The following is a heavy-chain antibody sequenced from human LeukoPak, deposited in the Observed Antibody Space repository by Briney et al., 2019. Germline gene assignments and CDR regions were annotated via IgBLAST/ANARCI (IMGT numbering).Heavy chain of an antibody. J-gene: IGHJ4*02. V-gene: IGHV3-20*04. CDR1: GFTFSSYW. CDR3: ARDTGPFVAVAGHDY. CDR2: INWNGGST. D-gene: IGHD6-19*01. Sequence: GGSLRLSCAASGFTFSSYWMNWVRQAPGKGLEWVSGINWNGGSTAYADSVKGRFTISRDNAKNSLYLQMNSLRAEDTALYYCARDTGPFVAVAGHDYWGQGTLVTVSS.